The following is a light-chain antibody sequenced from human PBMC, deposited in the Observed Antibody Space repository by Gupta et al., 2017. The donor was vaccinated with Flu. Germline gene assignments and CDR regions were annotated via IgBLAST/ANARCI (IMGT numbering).Light chain of an antibody. V-gene: IGKV4-1*01. CDR3: QQYFSAPFT. CDR1: QTVLYSSSDKHY. Sequence: IVMTQSPDSLAVSLGERATINCKSSQTVLYSSSDKHYLAWYQQKPGQPPKVLIYWASTRESGVPDRFSGSGSGTDFTLTISSLQAEDVAVYYCQQYFSAPFTFGPGTKVDIK. CDR2: WAS. J-gene: IGKJ3*01.